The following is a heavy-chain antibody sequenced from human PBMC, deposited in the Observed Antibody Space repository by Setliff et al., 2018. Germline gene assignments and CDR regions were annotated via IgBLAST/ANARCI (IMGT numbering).Heavy chain of an antibody. V-gene: IGHV4-34*12. CDR3: ARRPTGPGAPFDI. Sequence: GSLRLSCVVSGFTFSRYWMSWVRQAPGKGLEWIGEILHSGSNHYSPSLESRATISMDTSKIQFSLKLISVTAADTALYFCARRPTGPGAPFDIWGHGTMVTV. CDR2: ILHSGSN. D-gene: IGHD3-10*01. J-gene: IGHJ3*02. CDR1: GFTFSRYW.